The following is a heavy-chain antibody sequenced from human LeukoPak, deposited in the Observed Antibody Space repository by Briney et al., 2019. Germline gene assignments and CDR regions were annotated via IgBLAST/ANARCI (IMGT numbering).Heavy chain of an antibody. CDR2: IYPGDSDT. CDR3: ARQVEYCSSTSCYRGLDY. CDR1: GYSFTSYW. V-gene: IGHV5-51*01. J-gene: IGHJ4*02. Sequence: GESLKISCKGSGYSFTSYWIGWVRPMPGEGLELMGIIYPGDSDTRYSPSFQGQVTISADKSISTAYLQWSSLKASDTAMYYCARQVEYCSSTSCYRGLDYWGQGTLVTVSS. D-gene: IGHD2-2*02.